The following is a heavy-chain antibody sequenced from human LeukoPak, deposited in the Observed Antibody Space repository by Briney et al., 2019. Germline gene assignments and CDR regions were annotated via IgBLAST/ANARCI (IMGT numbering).Heavy chain of an antibody. CDR2: INHSGST. V-gene: IGHV4-34*01. CDR1: GGSFSDFH. CDR3: ARVLGELFFDY. Sequence: PSETLSLTCAVYGGSFSDFHWSWIRQPPGKGLEWIGEINHSGSTNYNPSLKSRVTISEDTSKNQFSLKLSSVTAADTAVYYCARVLGELFFDYWGQGTLVTVSS. D-gene: IGHD3-10*01. J-gene: IGHJ4*02.